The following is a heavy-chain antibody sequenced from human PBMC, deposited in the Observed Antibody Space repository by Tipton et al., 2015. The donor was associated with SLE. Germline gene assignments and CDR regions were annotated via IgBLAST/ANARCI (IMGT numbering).Heavy chain of an antibody. D-gene: IGHD6-19*01. CDR1: GYSISSGFY. V-gene: IGHV4-38-2*01. J-gene: IGHJ3*02. CDR3: AKAPCGSGWYSADAFDI. CDR2: IYHSGST. Sequence: TLSLTCAVSGYSISSGFYWGWIRQPPGKGLEWIGTIYHSGSTYYNPSLKSRVTISVDTSKNQFSLKLSSVTAADTAVYYCAKAPCGSGWYSADAFDIWGQGTMVTVSS.